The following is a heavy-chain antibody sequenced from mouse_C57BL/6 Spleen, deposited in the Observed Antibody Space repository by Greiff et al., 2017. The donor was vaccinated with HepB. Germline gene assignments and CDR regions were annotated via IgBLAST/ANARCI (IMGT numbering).Heavy chain of an antibody. CDR2: ISDGGSYT. CDR3: ARDLGYGSSYRVYAMDY. D-gene: IGHD1-1*01. CDR1: GFTFSSYA. J-gene: IGHJ4*01. Sequence: EVHLVESGGGLVKPGGSLKLSCAASGFTFSSYAMSWVRQTPEKRLEWVATISDGGSYTYYPDNVKGRFTISRDNAKNNLYMQMSHLKSEDTAMYYCARDLGYGSSYRVYAMDYWGQGTSVTVSS. V-gene: IGHV5-4*01.